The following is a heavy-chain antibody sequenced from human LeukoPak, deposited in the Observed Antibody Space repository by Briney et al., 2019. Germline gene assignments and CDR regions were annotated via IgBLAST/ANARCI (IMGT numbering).Heavy chain of an antibody. J-gene: IGHJ4*02. D-gene: IGHD2-15*01. CDR3: ASRDPCSGDTCYALAY. Sequence: GGSLRLSCAASGFTFSRHGMHWVRQSPGRGLEGVSAICDDPTRTYYAESVKGRFTISRENSKNTLYLHMDNLRAEDTAVYRCASRDPCSGDTCYALAYWGQGTLVTVSS. CDR1: GFTFSRHG. V-gene: IGHV3-23*01. CDR2: ICDDPTRT.